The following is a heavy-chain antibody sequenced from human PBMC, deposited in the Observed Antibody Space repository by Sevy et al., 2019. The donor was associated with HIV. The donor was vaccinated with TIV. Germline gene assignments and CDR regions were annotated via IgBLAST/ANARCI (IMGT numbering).Heavy chain of an antibody. V-gene: IGHV1-24*01. CDR1: GYTLTKLS. CDR3: TTVGLRYYSGSSSYQGDWFDP. Sequence: ASVKVSCKVSGYTLTKLSIHWVRQAPGKGLEWMGEFAPQYGETIYSQRFQGRLTMTEDTSPDTAFMELSSLTSEDTAIYYCTTVGLRYYSGSSSYQGDWFDPWGQRTLVTGSS. D-gene: IGHD2-15*01. CDR2: FAPQYGET. J-gene: IGHJ5*02.